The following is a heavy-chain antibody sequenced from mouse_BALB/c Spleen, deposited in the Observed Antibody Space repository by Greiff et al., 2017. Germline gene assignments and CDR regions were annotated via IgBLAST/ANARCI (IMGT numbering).Heavy chain of an antibody. CDR1: GFTFSSFG. CDR3: ARFGDYYGSSPYYFDY. Sequence: EVHLVESGGGLVQPGGSRKLSCAASGFTFSSFGMHWVRQAPEKGLEWVAYISSGSSTIYYADTVKGRFTISRDNPKNTLFLQMTSLRSEDTAMYYCARFGDYYGSSPYYFDYWGQGTTLTVSS. D-gene: IGHD1-1*01. J-gene: IGHJ2*01. CDR2: ISSGSSTI. V-gene: IGHV5-17*02.